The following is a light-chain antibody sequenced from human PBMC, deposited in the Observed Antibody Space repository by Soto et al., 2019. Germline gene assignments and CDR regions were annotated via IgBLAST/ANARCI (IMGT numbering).Light chain of an antibody. J-gene: IGLJ2*01. CDR2: RDN. V-gene: IGLV1-47*01. CDR1: SSNIGSNY. CDR3: AAWDDSLRGLV. Sequence: QSVLTQPPSASGTPGQRVTISCSGSSSNIGSNYVYWYQQLPGTAPKLLIYRDNQRPSGLPDRFSGSKSGTSASRAISGLRSEDEADYYCAAWDDSLRGLVFGGATKLTVL.